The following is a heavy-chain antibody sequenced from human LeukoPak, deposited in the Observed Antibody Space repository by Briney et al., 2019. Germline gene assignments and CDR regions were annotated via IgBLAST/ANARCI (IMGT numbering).Heavy chain of an antibody. Sequence: GGSLRLSCAASGFTFSSYSMNWVRQAPGKGLEWVSSIISSSSYIYYADSVKGRFTISRDNAKNSLYLQMNSLRAEDTAVYYCAREEGDETIDYWGQGTLVTVSS. CDR3: AREEGDETIDY. V-gene: IGHV3-21*01. CDR2: IISSSSYI. J-gene: IGHJ4*02. CDR1: GFTFSSYS. D-gene: IGHD2-21*01.